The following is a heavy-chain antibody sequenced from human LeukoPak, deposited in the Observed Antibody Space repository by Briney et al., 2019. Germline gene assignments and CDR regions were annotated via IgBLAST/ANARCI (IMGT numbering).Heavy chain of an antibody. Sequence: ASVKVSCKASGYTFTSYGISWVRQAPGQGLEWMGWISAYNGNTNYAQKLQGRVTMNTDTSTSTAYMELRSLRSDDTAVFYCARELPYSGSYSGLGAFDIWGQGTMVTVSS. CDR2: ISAYNGNT. J-gene: IGHJ3*02. CDR1: GYTFTSYG. V-gene: IGHV1-18*01. D-gene: IGHD1-26*01. CDR3: ARELPYSGSYSGLGAFDI.